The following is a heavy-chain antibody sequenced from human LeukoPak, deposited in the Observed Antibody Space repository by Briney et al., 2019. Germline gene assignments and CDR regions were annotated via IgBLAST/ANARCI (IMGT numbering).Heavy chain of an antibody. CDR3: ARGGYSYGHRYYYGMDV. J-gene: IGHJ6*02. Sequence: SETLSLTCTVSGGSISSSSYYWGWIRQPPGKGLEWIGSIYYSGSTYYNPSLKSRVTISVDTSKNQFSLKLSSVTAADTAVYYCARGGYSYGHRYYYGMDVWGQGTTVTVSS. CDR1: GGSISSSSYY. V-gene: IGHV4-39*07. CDR2: IYYSGST. D-gene: IGHD5-18*01.